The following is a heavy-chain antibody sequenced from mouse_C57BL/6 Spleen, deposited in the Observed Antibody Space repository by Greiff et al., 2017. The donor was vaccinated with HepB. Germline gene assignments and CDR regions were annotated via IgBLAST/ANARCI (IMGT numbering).Heavy chain of an antibody. V-gene: IGHV5-4*01. CDR1: GFTFSSYA. CDR2: ISDGGSYT. Sequence: DVHLVESGGGLVKPGGSLKLSCAASGFTFSSYAMSWVRQTPEKRLEWVATISDGGSYTYYPDNVKGRFTISRDNAKNNLYLQMSHLKSEDTAMYYCARDGGSFFDYWGQGTTLTVSS. CDR3: ARDGGSFFDY. J-gene: IGHJ2*01.